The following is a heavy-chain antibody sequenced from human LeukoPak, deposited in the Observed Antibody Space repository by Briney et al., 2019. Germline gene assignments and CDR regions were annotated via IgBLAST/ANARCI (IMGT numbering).Heavy chain of an antibody. V-gene: IGHV4-59*02. CDR1: GGSVSDYY. D-gene: IGHD6-13*01. J-gene: IGHJ4*02. Sequence: SETLSLTCTISGGSVSDYYWSWIRQSPGKGLEWIGYIYHTGSTSYSPSLKSRVTISADTSQNQFSLKLSSVTAADTAVYYCAKSSSWYYFDYWGQGTLVTVSS. CDR2: IYHTGST. CDR3: AKSSSWYYFDY.